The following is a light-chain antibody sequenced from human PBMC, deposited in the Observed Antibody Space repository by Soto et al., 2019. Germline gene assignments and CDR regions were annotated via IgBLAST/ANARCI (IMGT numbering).Light chain of an antibody. CDR3: ATWDDSLSGVV. CDR2: TNN. CDR1: SPNIGVNY. Sequence: QSVLTQPPSASGTPGQRVTISCSGSSPNIGVNYVYWYQQLPGTAPKLLIYTNNQRPSGVPDRFSGSKSDTSASLAISGLRSEDEADYHCATWDDSLSGVVFGGGTKLTVL. V-gene: IGLV1-47*01. J-gene: IGLJ2*01.